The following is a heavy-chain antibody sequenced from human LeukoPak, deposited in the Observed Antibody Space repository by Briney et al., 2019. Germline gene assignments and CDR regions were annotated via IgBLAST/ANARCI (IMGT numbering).Heavy chain of an antibody. CDR2: IYHSGST. CDR3: ARVSWTLDYSYPDAFDI. J-gene: IGHJ3*02. V-gene: IGHV4-59*12. CDR1: GGSISSYY. Sequence: SETLSLTCTVSGGSISSYYWSWIRQPPGKGLEWIGYIYHSGSTYYNPSLKSRVTISVDRSKNQFSLKLSSVTAADTAVYYCARVSWTLDYSYPDAFDIWGQGTMVTVSS. D-gene: IGHD4/OR15-4a*01.